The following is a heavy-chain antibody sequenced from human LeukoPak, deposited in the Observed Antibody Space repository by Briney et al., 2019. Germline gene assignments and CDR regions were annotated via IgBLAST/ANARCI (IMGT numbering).Heavy chain of an antibody. Sequence: SETLSLTCAVYGGSFSGYYWSWIRQPPGKGLEWIGEINHSGSTNYNPSLKSRVTISVDTSKNQFSLKLSFVTAADTAVYYCAGDVNYYDSSGYPLPWGQGTLVTVSS. CDR1: GGSFSGYY. J-gene: IGHJ5*02. D-gene: IGHD3-22*01. CDR3: AGDVNYYDSSGYPLP. V-gene: IGHV4-34*01. CDR2: INHSGST.